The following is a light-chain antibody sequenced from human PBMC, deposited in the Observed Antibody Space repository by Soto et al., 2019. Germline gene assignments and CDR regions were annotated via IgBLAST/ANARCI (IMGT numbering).Light chain of an antibody. CDR2: SHN. CDR3: AAWDDSLSGVV. V-gene: IGLV1-47*02. CDR1: SSNIGSNY. J-gene: IGLJ2*01. Sequence: QAVVTQPPSTSGTPGQRVTISCSGSSSNIGSNYVYWYQHLPGTAPKLLIYSHNQRPSGVPDRFSGSTSGTSASLAISGLRSEDEADYYCAAWDDSLSGVVFGGGTQLTVL.